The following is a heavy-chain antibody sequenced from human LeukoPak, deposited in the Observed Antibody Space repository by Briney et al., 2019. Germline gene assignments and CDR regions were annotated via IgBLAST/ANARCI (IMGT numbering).Heavy chain of an antibody. Sequence: GGSLRLSCAASGFTFSSYAMHWVRQAPGKGLEWVAVISYDGSNKYYADSVKGRFTISRDNSKNTLYLQMNSLRAEDTAVYYCARGGAVAVLYYFDYWGQGTLVTVSP. CDR1: GFTFSSYA. CDR3: ARGGAVAVLYYFDY. J-gene: IGHJ4*02. V-gene: IGHV3-30-3*01. CDR2: ISYDGSNK. D-gene: IGHD6-19*01.